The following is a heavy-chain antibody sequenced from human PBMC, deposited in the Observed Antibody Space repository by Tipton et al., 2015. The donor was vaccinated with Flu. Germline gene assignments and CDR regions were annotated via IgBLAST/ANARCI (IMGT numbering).Heavy chain of an antibody. CDR2: ISFTSKYI. CDR1: GFTFSGYS. Sequence: SGFTFSGYSMNWVRQAPGKGLEWVSSISFTSKYIYYEDSVKGRFTISRDNAKKSLYLQMTSLRAEDTAVYYCARGFIRLCDYWGQGTLVTVSS. CDR3: ARGFIRLCDY. J-gene: IGHJ4*02. D-gene: IGHD3-16*01. V-gene: IGHV3-21*01.